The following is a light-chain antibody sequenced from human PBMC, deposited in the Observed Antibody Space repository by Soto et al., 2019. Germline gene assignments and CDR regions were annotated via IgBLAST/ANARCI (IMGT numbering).Light chain of an antibody. CDR1: QSVSNNY. J-gene: IGKJ3*01. CDR3: QQYGTSPLT. V-gene: IGKV3-20*01. CDR2: GAS. Sequence: DIVLTQSPGTLSLSPGERATLSCRASQSVSNNYLAWYQQKPGQAPRLLIYGASSRATGIPDRFSGSGSGTDFTLTISRLDPEDFAVYYCQQYGTSPLTFGPGTKVDIK.